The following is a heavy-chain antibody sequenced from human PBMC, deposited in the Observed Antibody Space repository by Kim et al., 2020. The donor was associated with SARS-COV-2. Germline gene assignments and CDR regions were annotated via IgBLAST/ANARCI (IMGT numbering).Heavy chain of an antibody. J-gene: IGHJ4*02. V-gene: IGHV3-23*01. CDR2: IDGSDGTT. CDR3: MKGGWGWIWDH. CDR1: GFTFTGHA. D-gene: IGHD2-21*01. Sequence: GGSLRLSCTTSGFTFTGHAMSWVRQAPGKGLEWVSSIDGSDGTTYYVDPVRGRFTISRDDSKNTLYLQMSALRGDDPAVYYCMKGGWGWIWDHWGQGTMV.